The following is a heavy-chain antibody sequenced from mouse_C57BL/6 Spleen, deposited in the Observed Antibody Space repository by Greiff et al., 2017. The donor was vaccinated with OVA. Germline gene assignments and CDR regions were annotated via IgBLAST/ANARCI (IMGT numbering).Heavy chain of an antibody. CDR3: ARSYSNRDYFDY. CDR1: GYAFSSSW. D-gene: IGHD2-5*01. CDR2: IYPGDGDT. Sequence: VKLMESGPELVKPGASVKISCKASGYAFSSSWMNWVKQRPGKGLEWIGRIYPGDGDTNYNGKFKGKATLTADKSSSTAYMQLSSLTSEDSAVYFCARSYSNRDYFDYWGQGTTLTVSS. V-gene: IGHV1-82*01. J-gene: IGHJ2*01.